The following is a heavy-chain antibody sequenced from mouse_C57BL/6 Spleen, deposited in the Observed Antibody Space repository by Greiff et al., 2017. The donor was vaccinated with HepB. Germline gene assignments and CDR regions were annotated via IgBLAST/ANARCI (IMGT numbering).Heavy chain of an antibody. CDR2: INPSTGGT. CDR1: GYSFTGYY. V-gene: IGHV1-42*01. Sequence: VQLKESGPELVKPGASVKISCKASGYSFTGYYMNWVKQSPEKSLEWIGEINPSTGGTTYNQKFKAKATLTVDKSSSTDYMQLKSLTSEDSAVYYCARGGIGSSPLDYWGQGTTLTVSS. D-gene: IGHD1-1*01. CDR3: ARGGIGSSPLDY. J-gene: IGHJ2*01.